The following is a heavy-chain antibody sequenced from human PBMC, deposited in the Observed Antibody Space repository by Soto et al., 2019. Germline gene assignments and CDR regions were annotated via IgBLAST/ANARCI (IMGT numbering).Heavy chain of an antibody. Sequence: QVQLQESGPGLVKPSQTLSLTCTDSGGSISSGGYYWSWIRQHPGKGLEWIGYIYYSGSTYYNPSLKSRVTISVDTSKNQFSLKLSSVTAADTAVYYCARDRGFVVVPAAPHHDAFDIWGQGTMVTVSS. CDR3: ARDRGFVVVPAAPHHDAFDI. D-gene: IGHD2-2*01. J-gene: IGHJ3*02. CDR2: IYYSGST. CDR1: GGSISSGGYY. V-gene: IGHV4-31*03.